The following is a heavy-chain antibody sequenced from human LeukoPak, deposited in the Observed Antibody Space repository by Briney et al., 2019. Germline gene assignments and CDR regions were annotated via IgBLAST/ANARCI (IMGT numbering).Heavy chain of an antibody. J-gene: IGHJ4*02. V-gene: IGHV4-34*01. D-gene: IGHD6-19*01. CDR1: GGSFSGYY. Sequence: SETLSLTCAVYGGSFSGYYWSWIRQPPGKGLEWIGEINHSGSTNYNPSLKSRVTISVDTSKNQFSLKLSSVTAADTAVYYCARGNGLGWFLRPTDYWGQGTLVTVSS. CDR3: ARGNGLGWFLRPTDY. CDR2: INHSGST.